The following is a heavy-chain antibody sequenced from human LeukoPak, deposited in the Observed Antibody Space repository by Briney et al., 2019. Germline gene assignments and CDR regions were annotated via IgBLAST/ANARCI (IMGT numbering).Heavy chain of an antibody. CDR1: GYTFTSSY. Sequence: ASVKVSCKASGYTFTSSYIHSVRHATGQGHAWMGLVTPSGGSTSDAQKFQGRVTMTRDMSTSTVYMELSSLRSEDTAVYYCARVRDGYNDAFDIWGQGTMVTVSS. J-gene: IGHJ3*02. D-gene: IGHD5-24*01. CDR3: ARVRDGYNDAFDI. CDR2: VTPSGGST. V-gene: IGHV1-46*01.